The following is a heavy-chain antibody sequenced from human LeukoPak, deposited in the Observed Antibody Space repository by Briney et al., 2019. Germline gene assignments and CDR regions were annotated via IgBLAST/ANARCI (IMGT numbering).Heavy chain of an antibody. V-gene: IGHV1-8*01. CDR3: ARGRSSSPDYYYYMDV. CDR2: MNPNSGNT. D-gene: IGHD6-6*01. Sequence: ASVKVSCKASGYTFTSYDINWVRQATGQGLEWMGWMNPNSGNTGYAQKFQGRVTMTRNTSISTAYMELGSLRSEDTAVYYCARGRSSSPDYYYYMDVWGKGTTVTVSS. J-gene: IGHJ6*03. CDR1: GYTFTSYD.